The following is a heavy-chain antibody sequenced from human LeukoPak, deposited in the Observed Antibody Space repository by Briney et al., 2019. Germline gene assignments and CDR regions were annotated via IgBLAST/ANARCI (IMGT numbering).Heavy chain of an antibody. V-gene: IGHV3-30*03. Sequence: GGSLRLSCAASGFTFSSYWMSWVRQAPGKGLEWVAVISYDGSNKYYADSVKGRFTISRDNSKNTLYLQMNSLRAEDTAVYYCARDSAFDIWGQGTMVTISS. CDR3: ARDSAFDI. CDR1: GFTFSSYW. CDR2: ISYDGSNK. J-gene: IGHJ3*02.